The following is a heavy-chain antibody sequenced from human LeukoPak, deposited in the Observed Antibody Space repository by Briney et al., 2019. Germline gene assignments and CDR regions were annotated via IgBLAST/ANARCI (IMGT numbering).Heavy chain of an antibody. J-gene: IGHJ6*02. CDR3: AREARSSSWYNYYYYGMDV. CDR2: ISAYNGNT. V-gene: IGHV1-18*01. D-gene: IGHD6-13*01. CDR1: GYTFTSYG. Sequence: GASVKVSCKASGYTFTSYGISWVRQAPGQGLEWMGWISAYNGNTNYAQKLQGRVTMTTDTSTSTAYMELRSLRSDDTTVYYCAREARSSSWYNYYYYGMDVWGQGTTVTVSS.